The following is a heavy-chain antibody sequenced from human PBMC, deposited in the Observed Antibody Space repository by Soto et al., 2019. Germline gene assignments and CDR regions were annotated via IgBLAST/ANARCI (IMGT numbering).Heavy chain of an antibody. J-gene: IGHJ2*01. V-gene: IGHV3-72*01. CDR2: IRNKANSYTT. Sequence: EVQLVESGGGLVQPGGSLRLSCAAAGFTFSDHYFDWVRQAPGKGLEWVARIRNKANSYTTAYAASVRGRFTVSRDDSKNSLSLQLNSLKPQPTAVYYCTRARLLTQKYLHLWTRGIVVNVSS. CDR3: TRARLLTQKYLHL. CDR1: GFTFSDHY. D-gene: IGHD2-15*01.